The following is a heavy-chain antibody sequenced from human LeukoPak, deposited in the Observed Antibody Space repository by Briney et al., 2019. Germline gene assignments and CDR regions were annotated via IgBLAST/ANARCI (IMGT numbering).Heavy chain of an antibody. CDR3: VPSDSSGLD. D-gene: IGHD3-22*01. J-gene: IGHJ4*02. CDR2: TNTDGSST. Sequence: QPGGSLRLSCEASGFTFRHIWMHWVRQAPGKGLVWVSRTNTDGSSTNYMDSVKGRFTISRDNAKNTIYLQMNSLRAEDTAVYYCVPSDSSGLDWGQGTLVTVSS. V-gene: IGHV3-74*01. CDR1: GFTFRHIW.